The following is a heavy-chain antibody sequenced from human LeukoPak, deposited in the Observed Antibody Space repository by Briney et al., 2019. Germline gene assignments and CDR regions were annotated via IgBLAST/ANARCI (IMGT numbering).Heavy chain of an antibody. J-gene: IGHJ4*02. Sequence: AGTSLRLSCTASGFAFRNYGLYWVRQAPGKGLEWVAATLYEEKEKYYADSVKGRFAIARDISMKMLYLQMNNLTTEDTAIYYCATFSGTAVVVTYFDYWGQGTLVSVSS. CDR1: GFAFRNYG. D-gene: IGHD1-26*01. CDR2: TLYEEKEK. V-gene: IGHV3-30*03. CDR3: ATFSGTAVVVTYFDY.